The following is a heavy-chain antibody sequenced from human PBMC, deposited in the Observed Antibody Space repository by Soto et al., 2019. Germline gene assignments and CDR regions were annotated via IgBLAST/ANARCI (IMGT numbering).Heavy chain of an antibody. CDR2: ISAYNGNT. CDR1: GYTFTSYG. J-gene: IGHJ4*02. CDR3: AKGTTRWGIAARADLSDY. Sequence: GASVKVSCKASGYTFTSYGISWVRQAPGQGLEWMGWISAYNGNTNYAQKLQGRVTMTTDTSTSTAYMELRSLRAEDTAAYYCAKGTTRWGIAARADLSDYWGQGTLVTVSS. V-gene: IGHV1-18*01. D-gene: IGHD6-6*01.